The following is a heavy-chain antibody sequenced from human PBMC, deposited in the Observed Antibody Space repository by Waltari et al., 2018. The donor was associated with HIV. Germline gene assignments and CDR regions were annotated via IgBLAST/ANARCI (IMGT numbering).Heavy chain of an antibody. Sequence: QLQLQESGPGAAEPSQPLSFTCTVSSSSIGSGDYYWRWIRQPPGKRLDWIWYIDYSGGAYYNPSLKCRVTLSGDTSKNQFALRLSVVSAADTAVYDCARAGSAVGTSPSGMDGWGQGTTVTVSS. V-gene: IGHV4-30-4*01. CDR2: IDYSGGA. CDR3: ARAGSAVGTSPSGMDG. D-gene: IGHD2-2*01. J-gene: IGHJ6*02. CDR1: SSSIGSGDYY.